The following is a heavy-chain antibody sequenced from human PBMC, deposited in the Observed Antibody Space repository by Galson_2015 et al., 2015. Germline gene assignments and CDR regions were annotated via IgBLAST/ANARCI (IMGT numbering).Heavy chain of an antibody. Sequence: SLRLSCAASGFTFSFYDMHWVRQVTGKGLEWVSAIGTAGDTYYAGSVKSRFTISRENAKNSLYLQMNSLRAGDTAVYYCARANYGSGRPSNWYFDLWGRGTLVTVSP. J-gene: IGHJ2*01. CDR1: GFTFSFYD. CDR2: IGTAGDT. V-gene: IGHV3-13*01. D-gene: IGHD3-10*01. CDR3: ARANYGSGRPSNWYFDL.